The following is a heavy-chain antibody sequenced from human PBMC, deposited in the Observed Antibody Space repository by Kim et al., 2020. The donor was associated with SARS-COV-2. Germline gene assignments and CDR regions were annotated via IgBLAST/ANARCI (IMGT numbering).Heavy chain of an antibody. CDR2: IDPSDSYT. D-gene: IGHD3-10*01. V-gene: IGHV5-10-1*01. CDR1: GYSFTSYW. CDR3: ARHDTGGRPAEFLQLYFEY. J-gene: IGHJ4*02. Sequence: GESLKISCKGSGYSFTSYWISWVRQMPGKGLEWMGRIDPSDSYTNYSPSFQGHVTISADKSISTAYLQWSSLKASDTAMYYCARHDTGGRPAEFLQLYFEYWGQGTQVTVSS.